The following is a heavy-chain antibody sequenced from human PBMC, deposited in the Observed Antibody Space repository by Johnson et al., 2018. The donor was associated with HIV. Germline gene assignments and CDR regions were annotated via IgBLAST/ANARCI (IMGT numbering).Heavy chain of an antibody. CDR1: GFTFTNFW. D-gene: IGHD7-27*01. V-gene: IGHV3-7*02. CDR3: ARQLATGDDAFDI. J-gene: IGHJ3*02. Sequence: VQLVESGGGLVQPGGSLRLSCAASGFTFTNFWMSWVRQAPGKGLEWVADIKQDGSEKYYVDSVKGRFTISRDNAKNSLYLQMNSLRAEDTAVYYCARQLATGDDAFDIWGQGTMVTVSS. CDR2: IKQDGSEK.